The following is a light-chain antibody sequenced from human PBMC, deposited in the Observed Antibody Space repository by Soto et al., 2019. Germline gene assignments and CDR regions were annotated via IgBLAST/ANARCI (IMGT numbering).Light chain of an antibody. Sequence: QSVLTQPASVSGTPGQSITISCTGTSSDIGGYNDLSWYQHLPGRAPKLMICEFSKRPPGISSRFSGSKSGNTASLTISGLQADDAAAYYGSSYTSSSAVVFGGGTKLTVL. V-gene: IGLV2-14*01. CDR2: EFS. CDR1: SSDIGGYND. J-gene: IGLJ2*01. CDR3: SSYTSSSAVV.